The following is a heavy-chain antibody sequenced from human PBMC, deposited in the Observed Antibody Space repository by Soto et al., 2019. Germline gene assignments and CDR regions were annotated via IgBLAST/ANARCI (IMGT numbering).Heavy chain of an antibody. J-gene: IGHJ4*02. V-gene: IGHV1-18*01. CDR3: ARDLPPVDY. CDR2: ISAYNGNT. CDR1: GYTFSSYF. Sequence: QVQLVQSGAEVKKPGASVKVSCKASGYTFSSYFISWVRQAPGQGLEWMGWISAYNGNTNYAQNLQGRVTMTTDTSKSTAYMALGSLRSYDTAVYYCARDLPPVDYWGQGTLVTVSS.